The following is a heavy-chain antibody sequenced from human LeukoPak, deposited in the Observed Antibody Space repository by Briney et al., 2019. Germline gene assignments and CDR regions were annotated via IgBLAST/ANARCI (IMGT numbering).Heavy chain of an antibody. CDR1: GNYW. D-gene: IGHD2/OR15-2a*01. Sequence: GGSLRLSCAASGNYWMHWVRQVPGKGLVWVSHINSDGSWTSYADSVKGRFTISKDNAKNTVYLQMNSLRAEDTAVYYCVNFYETYWGRGTLVTVSS. CDR3: VNFYETY. V-gene: IGHV3-74*01. J-gene: IGHJ4*02. CDR2: INSDGSWT.